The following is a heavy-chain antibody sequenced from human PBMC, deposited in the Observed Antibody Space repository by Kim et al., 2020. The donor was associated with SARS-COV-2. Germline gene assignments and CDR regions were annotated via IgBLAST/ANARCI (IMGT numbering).Heavy chain of an antibody. J-gene: IGHJ4*02. CDR3: ARGERDGYNLFDY. Sequence: SETLSLTCTVSGGSISSYYWSWIRQPPGKGLEWIGYIYYSGSTNYNPSLKSRVTISVDTSKNQFSLKLSSVTAADTAVYYCARGERDGYNLFDYWGQGTLVTVSS. CDR1: GGSISSYY. CDR2: IYYSGST. D-gene: IGHD5-12*01. V-gene: IGHV4-59*01.